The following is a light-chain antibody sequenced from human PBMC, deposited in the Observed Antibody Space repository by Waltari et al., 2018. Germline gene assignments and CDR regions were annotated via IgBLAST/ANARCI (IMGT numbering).Light chain of an antibody. CDR3: QQYENFPYS. CDR2: DAS. V-gene: IGKV1-33*01. Sequence: DVQLTQSPSSLSASVGDRFTITCQASQDISNYLNWFQQKPGKAPKLLIYDASNLETGVPSRFSGSRSGTDFTFTISSLQPEDVATYYCQQYENFPYSFGQGTKLEIK. CDR1: QDISNY. J-gene: IGKJ2*03.